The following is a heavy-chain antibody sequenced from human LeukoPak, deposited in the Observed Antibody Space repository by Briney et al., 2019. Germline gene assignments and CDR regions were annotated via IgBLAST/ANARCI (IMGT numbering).Heavy chain of an antibody. J-gene: IGHJ5*02. CDR2: ISSSGSTI. CDR1: GFTFSDYY. Sequence: GGSLRLSCAASGFTFSDYYMSWIRQAPGKGLEWVSYISSSGSTIYYADSVKGRFTISRDNAKNSLYLQKNSLRAEDTAVYYCARDEGSYGDNWFDPWGQGTLVTVSS. V-gene: IGHV3-11*01. CDR3: ARDEGSYGDNWFDP. D-gene: IGHD1-26*01.